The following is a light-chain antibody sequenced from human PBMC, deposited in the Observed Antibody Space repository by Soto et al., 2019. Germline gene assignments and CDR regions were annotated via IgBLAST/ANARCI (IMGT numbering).Light chain of an antibody. Sequence: QSVLTQPASVSGSPGQSITISCTGSSSDGGTYNLVSWYQQHPGKAPELMIYEGSKRPSGVSNRFSGSKSGNTASLTISGLQAEDEADYYCCSYAGSSTFEVFGGGTKLTVL. J-gene: IGLJ2*01. CDR2: EGS. CDR3: CSYAGSSTFEV. CDR1: SSDGGTYNL. V-gene: IGLV2-23*03.